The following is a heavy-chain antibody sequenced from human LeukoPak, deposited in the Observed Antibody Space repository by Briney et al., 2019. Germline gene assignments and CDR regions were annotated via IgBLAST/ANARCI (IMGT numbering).Heavy chain of an antibody. Sequence: GGSLRLSCTASGFAFDEHGMSWVRQVPGKGLEWVSDINLSGGSTGYAAPLRGRFTISRDNAKNSLYLQMDSLRAEDTALYYCARAPITSPFYFDYWGQGTLVTVSS. J-gene: IGHJ4*02. CDR2: INLSGGST. CDR1: GFAFDEHG. V-gene: IGHV3-20*04. D-gene: IGHD2-2*01. CDR3: ARAPITSPFYFDY.